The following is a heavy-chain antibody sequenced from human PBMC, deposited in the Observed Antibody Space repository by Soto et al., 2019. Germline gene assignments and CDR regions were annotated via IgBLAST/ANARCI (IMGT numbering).Heavy chain of an antibody. D-gene: IGHD3-10*01. CDR3: ARPRITMVRGSSWFDP. CDR1: GYTFTSYA. V-gene: IGHV1-3*05. J-gene: IGHJ5*02. Sequence: QVQLVQSGAEEKKPGASVKVSCKASGYTFTSYAMHWVRQAPGQRLEWMGWINAGNGNTKYSQKFQGRVTITRDTSASTAYTELSSLRSEDTAVYYCARPRITMVRGSSWFDPWGQGTLVTVSS. CDR2: INAGNGNT.